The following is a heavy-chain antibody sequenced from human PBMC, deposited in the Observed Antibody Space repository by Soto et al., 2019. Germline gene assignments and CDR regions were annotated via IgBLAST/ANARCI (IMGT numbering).Heavy chain of an antibody. D-gene: IGHD3-16*01. J-gene: IGHJ4*02. CDR3: ARGHGGAGTFRSLDY. CDR2: LDSDGIST. CDR1: GFTFSSYW. V-gene: IGHV3-74*01. Sequence: PGGSLRLSCAASGFTFSSYWMHWVRQAPGKGLVWVSRLDSDGISTTYADSVRGRFTITRDNAKNTLYLQMNSLRAEDTAMYYCARGHGGAGTFRSLDYWGQGTLVTVSS.